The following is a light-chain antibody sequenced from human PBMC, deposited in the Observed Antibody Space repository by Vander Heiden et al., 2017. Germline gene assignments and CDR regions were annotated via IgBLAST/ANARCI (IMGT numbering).Light chain of an antibody. J-gene: IGKJ1*01. CDR3: QQYESSPWT. V-gene: IGKV3-20*01. CDR1: QSVSSNY. Sequence: EIVLTQSPGTLSLSPGERATLSCRASQSVSSNYLAWYQQKPGQAPRLLIYGASSRATDIPDRFSGSGSGTDFTLTISRLEPEDFAVYYCQQYESSPWTFGQGTKVEIK. CDR2: GAS.